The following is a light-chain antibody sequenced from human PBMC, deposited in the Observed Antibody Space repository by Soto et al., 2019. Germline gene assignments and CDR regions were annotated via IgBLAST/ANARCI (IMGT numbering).Light chain of an antibody. CDR3: AAWDDSLSGRV. CDR2: RND. V-gene: IGLV1-47*01. J-gene: IGLJ3*02. CDR1: SSNIESNY. Sequence: QLVLTQPPSASGTPGQRVTISCSGSSSNIESNYVYWYQQLPGTAPKLLIYRNDQRPSGVPDRFSASKSGTSASLAISGLRSEDEADYYCAAWDDSLSGRVFGGGTKVTVL.